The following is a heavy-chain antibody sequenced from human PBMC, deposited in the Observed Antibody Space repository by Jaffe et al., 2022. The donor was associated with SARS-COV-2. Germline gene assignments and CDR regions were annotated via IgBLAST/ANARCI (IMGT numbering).Heavy chain of an antibody. D-gene: IGHD5-18*01. CDR2: LTNSGRNT. CDR1: GFTFRNYA. Sequence: EVQLLESGGGLVQPGGSLRLSCAASGFTFRNYAMSWVRQAPGKGLEWVSGLTNSGRNTSYVESVKGRFTISRDNSKRTLYLQMNNLRAEDTAVYYCAKDGGRPSYGAPIHAFDIWGQGTMVTVSS. J-gene: IGHJ3*02. V-gene: IGHV3-23*01. CDR3: AKDGGRPSYGAPIHAFDI.